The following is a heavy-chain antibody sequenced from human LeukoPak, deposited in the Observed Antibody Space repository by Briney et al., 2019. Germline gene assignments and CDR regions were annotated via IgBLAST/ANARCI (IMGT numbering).Heavy chain of an antibody. J-gene: IGHJ5*02. CDR1: GGSISSYY. D-gene: IGHD3-22*01. Sequence: SETLSLTCTVSGGSISSYYWSWIRQPPGKGLEWIGYIYYSGSTNHNPSLKSRVTISVDTSKNQFSLKLSSVTAADTAVYYCARHRGYYDSSAYNWFDPWGQGTLVTVSS. CDR2: IYYSGST. CDR3: ARHRGYYDSSAYNWFDP. V-gene: IGHV4-59*08.